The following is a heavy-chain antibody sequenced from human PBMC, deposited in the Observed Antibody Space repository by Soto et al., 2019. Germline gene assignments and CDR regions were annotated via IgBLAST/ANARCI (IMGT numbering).Heavy chain of an antibody. CDR2: INYSGST. CDR1: GGSISSSSYY. J-gene: IGHJ6*02. CDR3: ARAIWIAAAGDSYYYYGMDV. Sequence: SETLSLTCTVSGGSISSSSYYWGWIRQPPGKGLEWIGSINYSGSTYYNPSLKSRVTISVDTSKNQFSLKLSSVTAADTAVYYCARAIWIAAAGDSYYYYGMDVWGQGTTVTVSS. D-gene: IGHD6-13*01. V-gene: IGHV4-39*07.